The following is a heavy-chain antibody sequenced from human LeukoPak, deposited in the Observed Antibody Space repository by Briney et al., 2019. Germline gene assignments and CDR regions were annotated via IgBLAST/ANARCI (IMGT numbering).Heavy chain of an antibody. V-gene: IGHV3-48*03. CDR1: GFTFSSYE. CDR2: ISSSGSTI. Sequence: GGSLRLSCAASGFTFSSYEMNWVRQAPGKGLEWVSYISSSGSTIYYADSVKGRFTISRGNAKNSLYLQMNSLRAEDTAVYYCXRGRRRATSGPSYYFDYWGQGALVTVSS. D-gene: IGHD3-16*01. CDR3: XRGRRRATSGPSYYFDY. J-gene: IGHJ4*02.